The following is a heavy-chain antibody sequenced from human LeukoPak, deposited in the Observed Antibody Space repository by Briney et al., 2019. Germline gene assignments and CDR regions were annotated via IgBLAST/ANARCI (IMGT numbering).Heavy chain of an antibody. J-gene: IGHJ6*03. V-gene: IGHV3-48*03. Sequence: GSLRLSCAASGFTFSSYEMNWVRQAPGKGLEWVSYISSSGSTIYYADSVKGRFTISRDNAKNSLYLQMNSLRAEDTAVYCCARGVDYYYYYMDVWGKGTTVTVSS. CDR3: ARGVDYYYYYMDV. CDR1: GFTFSSYE. CDR2: ISSSGSTI.